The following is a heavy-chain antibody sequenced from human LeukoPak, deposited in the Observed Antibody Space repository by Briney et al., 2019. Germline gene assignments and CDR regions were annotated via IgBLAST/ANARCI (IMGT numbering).Heavy chain of an antibody. Sequence: ASVKVSCKASGYTFTGDYMHWVRQAPGQGLEWIGWINPNSGGTNYAQKFQGRVTMTRDTSISTAYMELSRLRSDDTAVYYCARSATFSYFDYWGQGTLVTVSS. D-gene: IGHD3-16*01. CDR1: GYTFTGDY. J-gene: IGHJ4*02. V-gene: IGHV1-2*02. CDR3: ARSATFSYFDY. CDR2: INPNSGGT.